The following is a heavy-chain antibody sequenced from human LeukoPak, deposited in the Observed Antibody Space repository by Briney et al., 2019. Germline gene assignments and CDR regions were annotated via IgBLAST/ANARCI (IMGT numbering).Heavy chain of an antibody. V-gene: IGHV1-2*02. CDR1: GYTFTGYY. D-gene: IGHD6-13*01. CDR3: ARDLAKQQLIPTY. J-gene: IGHJ4*02. Sequence: ASVKVSCKASGYTFTGYYMHWVRQAPGQGLEWMGWINPNSGGTNYAQKFQGRVTMTRDTSISTAYMELSRLRSDDTAVYYCARDLAKQQLIPTYWGQGTLVTVSS. CDR2: INPNSGGT.